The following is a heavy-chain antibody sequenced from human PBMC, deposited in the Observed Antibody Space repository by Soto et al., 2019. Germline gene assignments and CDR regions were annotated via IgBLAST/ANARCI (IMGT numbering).Heavy chain of an antibody. Sequence: PSETLSLTCTVSGGSVTSDEDYWTWIRQSPGKGLEWIGYISNSGSTGYNPSLKTRLSMSVDRSKNQFTLRLTPVTAADTAVYFCAPESGSTDGYFDHWGQGTQVTVSS. J-gene: IGHJ4*02. D-gene: IGHD1-26*01. CDR3: APESGSTDGYFDH. CDR1: GGSVTSDEDY. V-gene: IGHV4-30-4*01. CDR2: ISNSGST.